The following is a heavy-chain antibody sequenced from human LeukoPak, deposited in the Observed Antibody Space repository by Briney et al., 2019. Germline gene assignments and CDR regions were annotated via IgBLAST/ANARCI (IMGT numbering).Heavy chain of an antibody. D-gene: IGHD5-12*01. J-gene: IGHJ4*02. CDR2: IYYSGST. CDR1: GGSISRYY. CDR3: ARLSYSGYDFDY. Sequence: SETLSPTCTVSGGSISRYYWTWIRQPPGKGLEWIGYIYYSGSTNYNPSLKSRVTISVDTSKNQFSLKLSSVTAADTAVYYCARLSYSGYDFDYWGQGTLVTVSS. V-gene: IGHV4-59*01.